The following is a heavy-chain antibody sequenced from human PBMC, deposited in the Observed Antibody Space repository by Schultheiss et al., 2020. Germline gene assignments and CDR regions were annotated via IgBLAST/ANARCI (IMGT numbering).Heavy chain of an antibody. CDR1: GGSFSGYY. Sequence: SETLSLTCAVYGGSFSGYYWSWIRQPPGKGLEWIGEINHSGSTNYNPSLKSRVTTSVDTSKNQFSLKLSSVTAADTAVYYCARGISSRRWLQFRYFDYWGQGTLVTVSS. CDR3: ARGISSRRWLQFRYFDY. CDR2: INHSGST. V-gene: IGHV4-34*01. D-gene: IGHD5-24*01. J-gene: IGHJ4*02.